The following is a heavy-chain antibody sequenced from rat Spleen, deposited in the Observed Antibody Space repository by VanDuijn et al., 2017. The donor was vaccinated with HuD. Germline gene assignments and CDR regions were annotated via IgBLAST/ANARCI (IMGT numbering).Heavy chain of an antibody. Sequence: VQLKESGPGLVQPSQTLSLTCTVSGFSLTSSSVHWVRQPPGQGLEWMGGIWGNGNTDYDSTLKSRLIISRDTSKSQVFLEMNSLQTEDTATYYCSRYNSGFDYWGQGVMVTVSS. CDR2: IWGNGNT. D-gene: IGHD4-3*01. CDR3: SRYNSGFDY. V-gene: IGHV2-1*01. J-gene: IGHJ2*01. CDR1: GFSLTSSS.